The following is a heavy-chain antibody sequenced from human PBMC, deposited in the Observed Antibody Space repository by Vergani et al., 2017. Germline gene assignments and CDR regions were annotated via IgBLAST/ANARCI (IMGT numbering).Heavy chain of an antibody. J-gene: IGHJ4*02. D-gene: IGHD1-26*01. CDR1: GYTFRNYR. CDR3: ARALRGWGATKY. CDR2: IKQDGSEK. V-gene: IGHV3-7*02. Sequence: VQLVQSGAEVKKPGASVKVSCKASGYTFRNYRITWVRQASGQGLEWLANIKQDGSEKYYVDSVKGRFTISRDNAKNSLYLQMNSLRAEDTAVYYCARALRGWGATKYWGQGTLVTVSS.